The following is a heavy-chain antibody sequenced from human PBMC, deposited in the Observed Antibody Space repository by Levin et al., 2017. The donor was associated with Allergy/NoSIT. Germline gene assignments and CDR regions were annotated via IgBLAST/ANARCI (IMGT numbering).Heavy chain of an antibody. J-gene: IGHJ6*02. CDR2: INHSGST. CDR1: GGSFSGYY. Sequence: PSETLSLTCAVYGGSFSGYYWSWIRQPPGKGLEWIGEINHSGSTNYNPSLKSRVTISVDTSKNQFSLKLSSVTAADTAVYYCARVEAYCSSTSCYIGYDYGMDVWGQGTTVTVSS. V-gene: IGHV4-34*01. D-gene: IGHD2-2*02. CDR3: ARVEAYCSSTSCYIGYDYGMDV.